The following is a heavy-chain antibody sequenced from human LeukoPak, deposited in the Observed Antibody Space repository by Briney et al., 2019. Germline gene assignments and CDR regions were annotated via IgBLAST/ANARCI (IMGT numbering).Heavy chain of an antibody. V-gene: IGHV3-33*01. CDR3: ARDGTAAGLYFDL. CDR2: IWYDGNNK. D-gene: IGHD6-13*01. J-gene: IGHJ4*01. Sequence: PGGSLRLSCAASGFTFSNYGMHWVRQAPGKGLEWVAVIWYDGNNKYYADSVKGRFTISRDNSKNTLYLQMNSLRAEDTAVYYCARDGTAAGLYFDLWGQGTLVTVSS. CDR1: GFTFSNYG.